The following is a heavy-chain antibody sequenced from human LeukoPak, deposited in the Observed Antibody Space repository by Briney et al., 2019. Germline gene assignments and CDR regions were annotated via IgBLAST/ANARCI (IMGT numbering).Heavy chain of an antibody. Sequence: SVKLSCKVSGGTFSSYAISGVRQAPRQGLEWIGGIIPIFGTATTAPKSQGRVTITADKSTSTAYMRLSSLGSVDTAVYYCARDPTAITIFGVVTLNWFDPWGRGTLVTVSS. D-gene: IGHD3-3*01. CDR1: GGTFSSYA. V-gene: IGHV1-69*06. CDR3: ARDPTAITIFGVVTLNWFDP. J-gene: IGHJ5*02. CDR2: IIPIFGTA.